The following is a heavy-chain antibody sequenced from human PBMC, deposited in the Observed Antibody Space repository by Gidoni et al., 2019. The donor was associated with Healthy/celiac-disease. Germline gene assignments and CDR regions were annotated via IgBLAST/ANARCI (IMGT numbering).Heavy chain of an antibody. J-gene: IGHJ6*02. CDR1: GFTFSSYS. D-gene: IGHD3-10*01. V-gene: IGHV3-48*02. CDR3: ARTMLVRGVIRPGFYYGMDV. Sequence: EVQLVESGGGLVQPGGSLRLSCAASGFTFSSYSMNWVRQAPGKGLEWVSYISSSSSTIYYADSVKGRFTISRDNAKNSLYLQMNSLRDEDTAVYYCARTMLVRGVIRPGFYYGMDVWGQGTTVTVSS. CDR2: ISSSSSTI.